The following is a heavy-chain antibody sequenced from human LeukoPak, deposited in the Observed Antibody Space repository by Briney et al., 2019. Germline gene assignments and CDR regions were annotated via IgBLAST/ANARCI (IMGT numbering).Heavy chain of an antibody. V-gene: IGHV3-53*01. CDR2: IYSGGAT. CDR3: ARGRFSGPDDY. Sequence: GGSLRLSCAVSEFSVSSNYMNWVRQAPGKGLEWVSVIYSGGATYYADSVRGRFTTSRDNSKNMVSLQMTSLGAEDTAVYYCARGRFSGPDDYWGQGTLVTVSS. CDR1: EFSVSSNY. D-gene: IGHD6-19*01. J-gene: IGHJ4*02.